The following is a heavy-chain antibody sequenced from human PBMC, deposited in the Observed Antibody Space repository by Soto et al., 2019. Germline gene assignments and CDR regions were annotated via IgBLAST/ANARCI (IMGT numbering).Heavy chain of an antibody. J-gene: IGHJ6*02. D-gene: IGHD4-17*01. CDR3: AKGLRLRGYYYYYGMDV. CDR2: ISYDGSNK. CDR1: GFTFSSYG. V-gene: IGHV3-30*18. Sequence: QVQLVVSGGGVVQPGRSLRLSCAASGFTFSSYGMHWVRQAPGKGLEWVAVISYDGSNKYYADSVKGRFTISRDNSKNTLYLQMNSLRAEDTAVYYCAKGLRLRGYYYYYGMDVWGQGTTVTVSS.